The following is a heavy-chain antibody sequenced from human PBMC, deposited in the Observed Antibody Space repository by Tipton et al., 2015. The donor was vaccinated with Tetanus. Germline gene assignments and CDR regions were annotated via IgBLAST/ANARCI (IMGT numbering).Heavy chain of an antibody. CDR3: ARGTWWYTCTYHRHWRDP. CDR1: GGSLSRYY. V-gene: IGHV4-34*01. D-gene: IGHD2-15*01. J-gene: IGHJ5*02. CDR2: VDDSGST. Sequence: GLVKPSDTLSLTCAVYGGSLSRYYWTWIRQPPGKGLEWIGEVDDSGSTNYSPSLKSRVTISLDTSKNEFSLTLSSVTAADTAVYDCARGTWWYTCTYHRHWRDPGGQRTLGTVAA.